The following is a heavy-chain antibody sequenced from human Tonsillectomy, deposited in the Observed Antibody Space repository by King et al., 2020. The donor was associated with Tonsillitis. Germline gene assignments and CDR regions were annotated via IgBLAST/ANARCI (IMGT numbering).Heavy chain of an antibody. D-gene: IGHD2-2*01. V-gene: IGHV4-31*03. CDR2: IYYSGST. CDR1: GGSISSGGYY. CDR3: ARVPAEGLLYYYYYMDV. J-gene: IGHJ6*03. Sequence: VQLQESGPGLVKPSQTLSLTCTVSGGSISSGGYYWSWIRQHPGKGLEWIGYIYYSGSTYYNPSLKSRVTISVDTSKNQFSLKLSSVTAADTAVYYCARVPAEGLLYYYYYMDVWGKGTTVTVSS.